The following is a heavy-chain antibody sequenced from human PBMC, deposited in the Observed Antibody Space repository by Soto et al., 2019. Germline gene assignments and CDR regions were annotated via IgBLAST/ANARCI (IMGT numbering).Heavy chain of an antibody. CDR3: AKALVGATTFYFDY. CDR2: ISGSGGST. Sequence: EVQLLESGEGLVQPGGSLRLSCAASGFTFSSYAMSWVRQAPGKGLEWVSAISGSGGSTYYAHSVKGRCTISRDNSKNTLYLQRNSLRAEDTAVYYCAKALVGATTFYFDYWGQGTLVTVSS. D-gene: IGHD1-26*01. CDR1: GFTFSSYA. V-gene: IGHV3-23*01. J-gene: IGHJ4*02.